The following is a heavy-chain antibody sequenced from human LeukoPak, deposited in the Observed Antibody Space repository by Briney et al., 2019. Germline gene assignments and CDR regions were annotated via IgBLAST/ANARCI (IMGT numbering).Heavy chain of an antibody. D-gene: IGHD3-22*01. Sequence: GESLKISCKGSGYSFTSYWIGWVRQMPGKGLEWMGIIYPGDSDTRYSPSFQGRVTISADKSISTAYLQWSSPKASDTAMYYCAGATYYYDSSGYFYFDYWGQGTLVTVSS. V-gene: IGHV5-51*01. CDR2: IYPGDSDT. CDR3: AGATYYYDSSGYFYFDY. J-gene: IGHJ4*02. CDR1: GYSFTSYW.